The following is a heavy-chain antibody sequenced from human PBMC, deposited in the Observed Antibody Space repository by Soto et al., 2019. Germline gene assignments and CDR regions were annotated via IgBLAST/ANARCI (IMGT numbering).Heavy chain of an antibody. Sequence: GGSLRLSCAASGFTFSSYGMHWVRQAPGKGLEWVAVIWYDGSNKYYAASVKGRFTISRDNSKNTLYLQMNSLRAEDTAVYYCARGKGIVVVTYYPNGAFDIWGQGTMVTVSS. CDR3: ARGKGIVVVTYYPNGAFDI. CDR1: GFTFSSYG. CDR2: IWYDGSNK. D-gene: IGHD2-21*02. V-gene: IGHV3-33*01. J-gene: IGHJ3*02.